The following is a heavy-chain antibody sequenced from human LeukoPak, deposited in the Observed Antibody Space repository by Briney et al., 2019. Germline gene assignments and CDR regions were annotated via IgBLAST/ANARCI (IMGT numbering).Heavy chain of an antibody. J-gene: IGHJ6*03. D-gene: IGHD3-22*01. CDR3: ARALDYYDSSGYYSYYYYMDV. Sequence: PSETLSLTCTVSGYSISSGHYWGWIRQPPGKGLEWIGSFYHSGTTYCNPSLKSRVTISVDTSKNQFSLKLSSVTAADTAVYYCARALDYYDSSGYYSYYYYMDVWGKGTTVTVSS. CDR1: GYSISSGHY. V-gene: IGHV4-38-2*02. CDR2: FYHSGTT.